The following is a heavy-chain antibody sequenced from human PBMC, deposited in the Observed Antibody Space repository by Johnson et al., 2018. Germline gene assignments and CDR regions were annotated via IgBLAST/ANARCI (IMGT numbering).Heavy chain of an antibody. CDR1: GFIFSDYQ. CDR3: ARSVAFDL. D-gene: IGHD4-17*01. J-gene: IGHJ3*01. CDR2: ITNGGTTT. V-gene: IGHV3-11*04. Sequence: VQLVETGGALVKXGGSLRLSCTASGFIFSDYQMSWIRQAPGKGLEWVSYITNGGTTTPFAESVRGRFTTSRDNAKNSLYLQMNSLKAEDTAVYYCARSVAFDLWGQGTMVTISS.